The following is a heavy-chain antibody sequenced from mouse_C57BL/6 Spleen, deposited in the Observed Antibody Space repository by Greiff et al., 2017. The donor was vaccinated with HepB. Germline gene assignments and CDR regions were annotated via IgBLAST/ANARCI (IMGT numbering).Heavy chain of an antibody. CDR1: GYTFTSYW. V-gene: IGHV1-69*01. J-gene: IGHJ2*01. D-gene: IGHD2-3*01. Sequence: QVQLKQPGAELVMPGASVKLSCKASGYTFTSYWMHWVKQRPGQGLEWIGEIDPSDSYTNYNQKFKGKSTLTVDKSSSTAYMQLSSLTSEDSAVYYCARGDGYYDYWGQGTTLTVSS. CDR2: IDPSDSYT. CDR3: ARGDGYYDY.